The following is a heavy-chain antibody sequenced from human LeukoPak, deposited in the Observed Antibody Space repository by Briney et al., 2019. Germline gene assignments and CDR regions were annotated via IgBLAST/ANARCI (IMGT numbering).Heavy chain of an antibody. CDR1: GFTFGNYA. Sequence: GGSLRLSCAASGFTFGNYAMNWVRQAPGKGLEWGSPISGNGAFTYYADSVQGRFTISRDNSKNTLSVQMNSLRAEDTAAYYCAKGGAVRGVQSGRFDDWGQGTLVTVSS. D-gene: IGHD3-10*01. CDR2: ISGNGAFT. V-gene: IGHV3-23*01. J-gene: IGHJ4*02. CDR3: AKGGAVRGVQSGRFDD.